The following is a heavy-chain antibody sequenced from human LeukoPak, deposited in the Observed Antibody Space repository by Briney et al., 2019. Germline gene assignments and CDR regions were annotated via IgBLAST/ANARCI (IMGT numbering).Heavy chain of an antibody. V-gene: IGHV1-2*02. J-gene: IGHJ4*02. CDR1: GYTFTVYY. D-gene: IGHD2-15*01. Sequence: ASVTVSYKASGYTFTVYYMHWVRQARGQGLEWMGWINPNSGGTNYAQKFQGRVTMTRDTSISTAYMELSRLRSDDTAVYYCAMEDDYSVYWGQGTLVTVSS. CDR2: INPNSGGT. CDR3: AMEDDYSVY.